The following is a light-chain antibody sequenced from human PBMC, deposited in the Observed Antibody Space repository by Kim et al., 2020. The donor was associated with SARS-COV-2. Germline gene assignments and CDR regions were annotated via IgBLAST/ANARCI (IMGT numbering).Light chain of an antibody. CDR2: SNN. J-gene: IGLJ2*01. CDR1: SCNNGSNT. V-gene: IGLV1-44*01. Sequence: GQGVNILCSGSSCNNGSNTVTGYQQLPRTAPKLLIYSNNQRPSGVPDRFSGSKSGTSASLAISGLQSEDEADYYCSTWDDSLNGPVFGGGTQLTVL. CDR3: STWDDSLNGPV.